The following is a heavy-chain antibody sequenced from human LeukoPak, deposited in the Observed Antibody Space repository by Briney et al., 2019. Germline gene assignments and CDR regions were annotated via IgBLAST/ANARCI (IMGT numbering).Heavy chain of an antibody. J-gene: IGHJ5*02. V-gene: IGHV4-59*01. CDR3: ARDIYCSGGSCTWFDP. CDR2: IYYSGST. CDR1: GGSISSYY. Sequence: PSETLSLTCTVSGGSISSYYWSWIRQPPGKGLEWIGYIYYSGSTNYNPSLKSRVTISVDTSKNQFYLKLSSVTAADTAVYYCARDIYCSGGSCTWFDPWGQGTLVTVSS. D-gene: IGHD2-15*01.